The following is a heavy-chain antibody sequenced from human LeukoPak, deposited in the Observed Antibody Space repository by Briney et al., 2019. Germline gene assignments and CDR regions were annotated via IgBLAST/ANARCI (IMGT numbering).Heavy chain of an antibody. J-gene: IGHJ6*02. CDR3: ARDFTLYYGSGSYYAPTTYYGMDV. CDR2: IYTSGST. D-gene: IGHD3-10*01. CDR1: GGSISSYY. Sequence: SETLSLTCTVSGGSISSYYWSWIRQPAGKGLEWIGRIYTSGSTNYNPSLKSRVTMSVDTSKNQFSLKLSSVTAADTAVYYCARDFTLYYGSGSYYAPTTYYGMDVWGQGTTVTVS. V-gene: IGHV4-4*07.